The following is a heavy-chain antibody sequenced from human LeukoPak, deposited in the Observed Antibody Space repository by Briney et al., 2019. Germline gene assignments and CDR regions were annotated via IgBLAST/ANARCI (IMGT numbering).Heavy chain of an antibody. CDR3: ARDYSSDY. D-gene: IGHD5-18*01. J-gene: IGHJ4*02. Sequence: SQTLSLTCAISGDSVSNKNTAWNWIRQSPSRGLEWLGRTYYRSKWHNTYAASVKSRITINPDTSKNQFSLQLNSVTPEDTAVYYCARDYSSDYWGQGTLVTVSS. V-gene: IGHV6-1*01. CDR2: TYYRSKWHN. CDR1: GDSVSNKNTA.